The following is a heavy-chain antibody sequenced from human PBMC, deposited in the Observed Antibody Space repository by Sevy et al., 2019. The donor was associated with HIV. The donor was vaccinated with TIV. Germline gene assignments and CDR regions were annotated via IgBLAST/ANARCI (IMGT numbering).Heavy chain of an antibody. CDR2: IYSGGST. J-gene: IGHJ6*02. CDR3: ASSVAGFYYGMDV. D-gene: IGHD6-19*01. Sequence: GGSLRLSCAASGFTFSSYAMSWVRQAPGKGLEWVSVIYSGGSTYYADSVKGRFTISRDNSKNTLYLQMNSLRAEDTAVYYCASSVAGFYYGMDVWGQGTTVTVSS. CDR1: GFTFSSYA. V-gene: IGHV3-53*01.